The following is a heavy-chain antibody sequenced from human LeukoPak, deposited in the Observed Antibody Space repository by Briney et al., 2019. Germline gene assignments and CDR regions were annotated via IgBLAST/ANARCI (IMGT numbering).Heavy chain of an antibody. V-gene: IGHV3-11*01. Sequence: GGPLRLSCAASGFPFSDYYMSWLRHAPGKALVCVSYISRSGSTIYYEDSVKGRFTISRDNAKNSLYLQMNSLRAEDTAVYYCARDYERCSGGSCYSMFDPWGQGTLVTVSS. CDR2: ISRSGSTI. J-gene: IGHJ5*02. CDR1: GFPFSDYY. D-gene: IGHD2-15*01. CDR3: ARDYERCSGGSCYSMFDP.